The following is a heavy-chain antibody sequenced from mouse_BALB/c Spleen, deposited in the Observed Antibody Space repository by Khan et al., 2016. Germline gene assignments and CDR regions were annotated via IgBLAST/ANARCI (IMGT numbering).Heavy chain of an antibody. J-gene: IGHJ2*01. CDR1: GYTFSSYW. CDR2: ILPGSDST. CDR3: ARSWLYFDY. V-gene: IGHV1-9*01. Sequence: QVQLQQSGAELMKPGASVKISCKATGYTFSSYWIEWVKQRPGHGLEWIGEILPGSDSTNYDEKFKGKATFTADTSSNTAYMQLSSLTSEDSAVYYCARSWLYFDYWGQGTTLTVSS.